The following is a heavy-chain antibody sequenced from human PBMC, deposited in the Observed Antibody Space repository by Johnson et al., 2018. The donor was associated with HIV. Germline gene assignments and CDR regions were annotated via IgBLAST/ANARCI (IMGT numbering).Heavy chain of an antibody. Sequence: QVQLVESGGGVVQPGRSLRLSCAASGFTFSSYAMHWVRQAPGQGLEWVAVISYDGSNKYYADSVKGRFTISRDNSKNTLYLQMDSLRPEDTAVYYCARSRHGGIQPSDAFDVWGQGTMVTVSS. CDR3: ARSRHGGIQPSDAFDV. CDR1: GFTFSSYA. D-gene: IGHD3-16*01. V-gene: IGHV3-30-3*01. CDR2: ISYDGSNK. J-gene: IGHJ3*01.